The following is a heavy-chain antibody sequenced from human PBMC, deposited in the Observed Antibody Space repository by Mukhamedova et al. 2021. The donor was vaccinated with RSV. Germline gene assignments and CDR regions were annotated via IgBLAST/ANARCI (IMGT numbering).Heavy chain of an antibody. CDR3: ARMNSRYYYYYGMDV. Sequence: MSWIRQAPGKGLEWVSYISSSGSTIYYADSVKGRFTISRDNAKNSLYLQMNSLRAEDTAVYYCARMNSRYYYYYGMDVWGQGTTVT. V-gene: IGHV3-11*01. J-gene: IGHJ6*02. CDR2: ISSSGSTI. D-gene: IGHD1-14*01.